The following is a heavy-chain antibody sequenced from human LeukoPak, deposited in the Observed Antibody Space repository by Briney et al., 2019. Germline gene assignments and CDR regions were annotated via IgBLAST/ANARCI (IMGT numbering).Heavy chain of an antibody. CDR1: GGSISSYY. D-gene: IGHD2-2*02. CDR2: IYYSGST. J-gene: IGHJ4*02. CDR3: ARGQDIVVVPAAIRTQSQFGFDY. Sequence: PSETLSLTCTVSGGSISSYYWSWLRQPPGKGLEWLGYIYYSGSTNYNPSLKSRVTISVDRSKNQFSLKLSSVTAADTAVYYCARGQDIVVVPAAIRTQSQFGFDYWGQGTLVTVSS. V-gene: IGHV4-59*12.